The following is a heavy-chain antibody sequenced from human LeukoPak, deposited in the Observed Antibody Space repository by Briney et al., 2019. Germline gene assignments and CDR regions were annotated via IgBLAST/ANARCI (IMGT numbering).Heavy chain of an antibody. D-gene: IGHD3-22*01. CDR2: IYPGDSDI. V-gene: IGHV5-51*01. CDR3: TRQGVYYSDSSAFYY. J-gene: IGHJ4*02. CDR1: GYRFTNYW. Sequence: GESLKISCKGSGYRFTNYWIGWVRQMPGKGLELMGSIYPGDSDIRYSPSFQGQVTISADKSLTPAYLQWRSLKASDPAIYYCTRQGVYYSDSSAFYYWGQGTRVTVSS.